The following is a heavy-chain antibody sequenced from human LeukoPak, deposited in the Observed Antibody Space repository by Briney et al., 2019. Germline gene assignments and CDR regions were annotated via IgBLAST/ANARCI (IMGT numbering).Heavy chain of an antibody. CDR2: IYYSGST. CDR1: GGSISSSSYY. CDR3: ATGRGYSYI. V-gene: IGHV4-39*01. D-gene: IGHD5-18*01. Sequence: SETLSLTCTVSGGSISSSSYYWGWIRQPPGKGLEGIGSIYYSGSTYYNPSLKSRVTISVHTSKNQFPLKLSSVTAADTAVYYCATGRGYSYIWGQGTLVTVSS. J-gene: IGHJ4*02.